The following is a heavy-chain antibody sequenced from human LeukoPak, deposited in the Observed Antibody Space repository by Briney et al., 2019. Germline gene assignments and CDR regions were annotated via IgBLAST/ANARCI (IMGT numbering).Heavy chain of an antibody. CDR1: GFTFNNYG. CDR3: ARDSSDSSGWYEGWFDP. V-gene: IGHV3-48*04. D-gene: IGHD6-19*01. Sequence: PGGSLRLSCAASGFTFNNYGMNWVRQAPGKGLEWVSYITSSGTTIYYADSVKGRFTVSRDNAKNSLYLQMNSLRAEDTAVYYCARDSSDSSGWYEGWFDPWGQGTLVTVSS. J-gene: IGHJ5*02. CDR2: ITSSGTTI.